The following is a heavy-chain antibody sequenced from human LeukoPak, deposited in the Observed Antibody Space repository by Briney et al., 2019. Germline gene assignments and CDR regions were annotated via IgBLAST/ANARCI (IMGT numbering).Heavy chain of an antibody. J-gene: IGHJ6*02. CDR1: GGTLSSYA. CDR2: IIPIFGTA. D-gene: IGHD5-18*01. V-gene: IGHV1-69*13. Sequence: SVKVSCKASGGTLSSYAISWVRQAPGQGLEWMGGIIPIFGTANYAQKFQGRVTITADESTSTAYMELSSLRSEDTAVYYCARGGIQGIYYYGMDVWGQGTTVTVSS. CDR3: ARGGIQGIYYYGMDV.